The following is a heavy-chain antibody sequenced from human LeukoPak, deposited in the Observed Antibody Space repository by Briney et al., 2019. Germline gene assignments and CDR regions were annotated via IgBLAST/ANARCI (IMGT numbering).Heavy chain of an antibody. Sequence: ASVKVSCKASGYTFTSYGISWVRQAPGQGLEWMGWINAGNGNTKYSQKFQGRVTITRDTSASTAYMELSSLRSEDTAVYYCARGPGGGGMDVWGQGTTVTVSS. CDR2: INAGNGNT. CDR3: ARGPGGGGMDV. D-gene: IGHD3-10*01. V-gene: IGHV1-3*01. CDR1: GYTFTSYG. J-gene: IGHJ6*02.